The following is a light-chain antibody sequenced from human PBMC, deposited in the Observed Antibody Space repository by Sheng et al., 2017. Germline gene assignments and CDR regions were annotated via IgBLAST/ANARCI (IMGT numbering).Light chain of an antibody. CDR2: WTS. V-gene: IGKV4-1*01. CDR3: QQYYSTPIT. CDR1: QSVLHNSKNEHS. Sequence: DIVMTQSPDSLAVSLGERATINCKSSQSVLHNSKNEHSLAWYQQRPGQPPRVLIYWTSTRESGVPDRFSGSGSGTDFTLTISSLQAEDVAVYYCQQYYSTPITFGQGTRLEIK. J-gene: IGKJ5*01.